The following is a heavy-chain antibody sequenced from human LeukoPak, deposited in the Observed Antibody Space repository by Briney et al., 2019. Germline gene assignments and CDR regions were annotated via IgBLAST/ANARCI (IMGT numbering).Heavy chain of an antibody. Sequence: SETLSLTCTVSGGSISGYYWSWIRQPPGKGLEWIGYIYYTGSTNYNPSLKSRVTISVDTSKNQFSLKLSSVTAADTAVYYCARWDYYGSGSRRLDYWGQGTLVTVSS. D-gene: IGHD3-10*01. CDR1: GGSISGYY. CDR2: IYYTGST. V-gene: IGHV4-59*08. J-gene: IGHJ4*02. CDR3: ARWDYYGSGSRRLDY.